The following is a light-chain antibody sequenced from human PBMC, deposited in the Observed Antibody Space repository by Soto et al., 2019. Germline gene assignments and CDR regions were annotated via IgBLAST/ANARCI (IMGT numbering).Light chain of an antibody. CDR3: EQYDNWPPWT. CDR2: GAS. Sequence: EVVMTQSPATLSVSPGERATLSCRASQSVGTNLAWYQQKPGQAPRLLIYGASTRATGIPARFSGSGSGTEFTLTISRLQSEDFAVYYCEQYDNWPPWTFGPGTKVEGK. V-gene: IGKV3-15*01. J-gene: IGKJ1*01. CDR1: QSVGTN.